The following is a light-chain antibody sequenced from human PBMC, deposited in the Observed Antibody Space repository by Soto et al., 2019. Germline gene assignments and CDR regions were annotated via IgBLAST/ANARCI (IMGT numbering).Light chain of an antibody. CDR3: MQALQTPPWT. CDR1: QSLLHANGYNY. Sequence: EIVMTQSPLSLSVTPGESASISCRSSQSLLHANGYNYLDWYLQKPGQSPQVLIYLGSNRASGVPDRFSGSGSGTDFTLKISRVEADDVWVYYCMQALQTPPWTFGQGTKVEIK. CDR2: LGS. J-gene: IGKJ1*01. V-gene: IGKV2-28*01.